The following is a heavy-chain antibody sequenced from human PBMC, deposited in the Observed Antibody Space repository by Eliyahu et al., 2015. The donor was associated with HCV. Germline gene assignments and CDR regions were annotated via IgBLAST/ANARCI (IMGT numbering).Heavy chain of an antibody. CDR1: GFSFXTXX. Sequence: QVQLVESGGGVVQPGRSLRXSCAVXGFSFXTXXMHWVRQAPGKGLEWVAVISYDGSRKYYADSVKGRFAISRDNSKNTLFLQMISLRAEDTAVYYCAKSVEYFYDSSGYSLDFWGQGTLVTVSS. CDR2: ISYDGSRK. V-gene: IGHV3-30*18. D-gene: IGHD3-22*01. CDR3: AKSVEYFYDSSGYSLDF. J-gene: IGHJ4*02.